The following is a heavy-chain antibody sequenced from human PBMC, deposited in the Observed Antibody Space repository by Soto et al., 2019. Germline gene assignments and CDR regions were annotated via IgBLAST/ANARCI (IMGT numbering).Heavy chain of an antibody. CDR3: AREAQSSAWGGFDS. CDR1: GFTFSDYA. V-gene: IGHV3-30-3*01. Sequence: QVQLVDSGGGVVQPGRSLRLSCVVSGFTFSDYAFHWVRQAPGKGLEWVAVVSSDGGNKYYSNSVRGRFTIARDNSKNTLYLQLNRLRVEDLGVYYCAREAQSSAWGGFDSWGQGTLVTVSS. J-gene: IGHJ5*01. CDR2: VSSDGGNK. D-gene: IGHD3-16*01.